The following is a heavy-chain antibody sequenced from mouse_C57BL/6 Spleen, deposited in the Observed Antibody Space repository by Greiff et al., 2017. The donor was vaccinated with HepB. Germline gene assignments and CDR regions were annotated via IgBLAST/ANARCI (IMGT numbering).Heavy chain of an antibody. J-gene: IGHJ3*01. CDR2: IRNKANNHAT. CDR1: GFTFSDAW. V-gene: IGHV6-6*01. CDR3: TRDDYDGNWFAY. Sequence: EVMLVESGGGLVQPGGSMKLSCAASGFTFSDAWMDWVRQSPEKGLEWVAEIRNKANNHATYYAESVKGRFTISRDDSKSSVYLQMNSLRAEDTGIYYCTRDDYDGNWFAYWGQGTLVTVSA. D-gene: IGHD2-4*01.